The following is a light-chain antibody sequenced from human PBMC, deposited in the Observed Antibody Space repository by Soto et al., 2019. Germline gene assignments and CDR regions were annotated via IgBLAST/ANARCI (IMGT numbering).Light chain of an antibody. CDR3: QQYNSYWT. CDR1: QSISSW. CDR2: DVS. J-gene: IGKJ1*01. Sequence: DIQMTQSPSTLSASVGDRVTITCRASQSISSWWAWYQQKPGKAPKRLIYDVSSLESGVPSRFSGSGSGTEFTLTISSLQTDDFATYYCQQYNSYWTFGQGTKV. V-gene: IGKV1-5*01.